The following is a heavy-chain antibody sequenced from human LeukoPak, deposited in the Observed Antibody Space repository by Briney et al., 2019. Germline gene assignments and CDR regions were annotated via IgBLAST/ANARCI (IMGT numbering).Heavy chain of an antibody. J-gene: IGHJ6*03. D-gene: IGHD1-14*01. CDR2: ISSSGSTI. V-gene: IGHV3-11*01. CDR1: GFTFSDYY. CDR3: ARNKRPRYYYYYMDV. Sequence: GGSLRLSCAASGFTFSDYYMSWIRQAPGKGLEWVSYISSSGSTIYYADSVKGRFTNARDNAKNSPYLKMNSLRAEDTAVYYCARNKRPRYYYYYMDVWGKGTTVTVSS.